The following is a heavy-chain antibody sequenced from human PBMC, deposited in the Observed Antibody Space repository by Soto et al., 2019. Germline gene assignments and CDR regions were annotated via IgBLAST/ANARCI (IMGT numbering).Heavy chain of an antibody. D-gene: IGHD2-21*02. V-gene: IGHV4-4*02. CDR3: ATLPPRIVVMTLPFPS. CDR2: IYHTGST. J-gene: IGHJ4*02. Sequence: SETLSLTCVVSGDSISSTHWWTWVRQTPGKGLEWIGEIYHTGSTKYNPSLKNRVTKSVDKSNNEFYLNLKYVTAADTAVYYCATLPPRIVVMTLPFPSWGQGILVTVSS. CDR1: GDSISSTHW.